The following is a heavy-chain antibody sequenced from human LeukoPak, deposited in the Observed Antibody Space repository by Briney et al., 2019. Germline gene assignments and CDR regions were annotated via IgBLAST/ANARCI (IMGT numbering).Heavy chain of an antibody. CDR1: GFTFSSYA. V-gene: IGHV3-23*01. Sequence: GGSLRLSCAASGFTFSSYAMSWVRQAPEKGLEWVSAISGSGGSTYYADSVKGRFTISRDNSKNTLYLQMNSLRAEDTAVYYCAKPGVPGGPEPGGYYYYGMDVWGQGTTVTVSS. J-gene: IGHJ6*02. CDR3: AKPGVPGGPEPGGYYYYGMDV. D-gene: IGHD1-14*01. CDR2: ISGSGGST.